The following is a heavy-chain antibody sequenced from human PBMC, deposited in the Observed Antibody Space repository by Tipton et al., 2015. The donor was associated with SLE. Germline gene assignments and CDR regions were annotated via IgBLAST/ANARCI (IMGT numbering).Heavy chain of an antibody. CDR1: GGSISSGGYS. J-gene: IGHJ4*02. CDR2: IYYSGST. Sequence: GLVKPSETLSLTCSLSGGSISSGGYSWSWIRQPPGKGLEWIGYIYYSGSTNYNPSLRSRATISVDSSKNQFSLKLTSVTAADTAVYYCARHAAVVLGDQYYFDHWGQGTRVTVSS. V-gene: IGHV4-61*08. D-gene: IGHD3-10*01. CDR3: ARHAAVVLGDQYYFDH.